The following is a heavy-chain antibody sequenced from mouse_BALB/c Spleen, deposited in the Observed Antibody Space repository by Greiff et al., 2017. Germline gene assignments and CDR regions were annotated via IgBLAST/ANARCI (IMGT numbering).Heavy chain of an antibody. Sequence: DVKLQESGPELVKPGASVKISCKASGYTFTDYNMHWVKQSHGKSLEWIGYIYPYNGGTGYNQKFKSKATLTVDNSSSTAYMELRSLTSEDSAVYYCANYYGSSPFAYWGEGSLVTVSA. CDR3: ANYYGSSPFAY. CDR1: GYTFTDYN. V-gene: IGHV1S29*02. CDR2: IYPYNGGT. D-gene: IGHD1-1*01. J-gene: IGHJ3*01.